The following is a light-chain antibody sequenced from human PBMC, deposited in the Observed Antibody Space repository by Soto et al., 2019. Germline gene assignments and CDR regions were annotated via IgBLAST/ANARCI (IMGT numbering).Light chain of an antibody. Sequence: EIVMTQSPATLSVSPGERATLSCRAGQNIHTNLAWYQQKPGQSPRLLIYDASNRATGIPARFSASGSGTDFTLTISSLEPEDFAVYYCQQRSNWLMYSFGQGTKVDI. CDR2: DAS. CDR3: QQRSNWLMYS. J-gene: IGKJ2*01. V-gene: IGKV3-11*01. CDR1: QNIHTN.